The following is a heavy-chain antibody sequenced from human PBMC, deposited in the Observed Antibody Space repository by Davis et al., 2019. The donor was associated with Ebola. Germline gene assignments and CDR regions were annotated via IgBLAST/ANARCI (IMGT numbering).Heavy chain of an antibody. CDR1: GFTFTSYA. CDR2: ISSSGSTI. Sequence: GESLKISCAASGFTFTSYAMNWVRQAPGKGLEWVSYISSSGSTIYYADSVKGRFTISRDNAKNSLYLQMNSLRAEDTAVYYCARDRKHIVVVTATVGGYGVDVWGQGTTVTVSS. J-gene: IGHJ6*02. CDR3: ARDRKHIVVVTATVGGYGVDV. V-gene: IGHV3-48*03. D-gene: IGHD2-21*02.